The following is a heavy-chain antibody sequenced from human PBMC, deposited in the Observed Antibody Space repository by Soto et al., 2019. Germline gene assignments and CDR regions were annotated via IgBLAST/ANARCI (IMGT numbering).Heavy chain of an antibody. V-gene: IGHV3-48*01. Sequence: EVQLVESGGGLVQPGRSLRLSCAASGFTFSSYSMNWVRQAPGKGLEWVSYISSSSSTIYYADSVKGRFTISRDNAKNSLYLQMNSLRAEDTAVYYCARDGRYFDWFFPDYWGQGTLVTVSS. CDR2: ISSSSSTI. J-gene: IGHJ4*02. D-gene: IGHD3-9*01. CDR3: ARDGRYFDWFFPDY. CDR1: GFTFSSYS.